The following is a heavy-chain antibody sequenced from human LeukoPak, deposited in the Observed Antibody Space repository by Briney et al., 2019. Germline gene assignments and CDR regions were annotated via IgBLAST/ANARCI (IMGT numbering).Heavy chain of an antibody. CDR2: ISYDANKQ. Sequence: GRSLRLSCAVSGFTFSSYTMHWVRQAPGKGLEWVALISYDANKQFQSDSVKGRFTISRDNSKNTLYLQMNSLRVEDTAVYYCARISLAFGMDVWGQGTTVIVSS. CDR1: GFTFSSYT. J-gene: IGHJ6*02. CDR3: ARISLAFGMDV. V-gene: IGHV3-30-3*01. D-gene: IGHD3-16*01.